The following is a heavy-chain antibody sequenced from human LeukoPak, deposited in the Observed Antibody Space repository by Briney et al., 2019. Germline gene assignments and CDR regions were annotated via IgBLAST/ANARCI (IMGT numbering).Heavy chain of an antibody. J-gene: IGHJ6*03. Sequence: ASVKVSCKASGYTFTSYDINWVRQATGQGLEWMGWMNPNSGNTGYAQKFQGRVTITRNTSISTAYMELSSLRSEDTAVYYCARGRSGYCSSTSCYEWPGYYYYYMDVWGKGTTVTVSS. D-gene: IGHD2-2*01. CDR2: MNPNSGNT. V-gene: IGHV1-8*03. CDR3: ARGRSGYCSSTSCYEWPGYYYYYMDV. CDR1: GYTFTSYD.